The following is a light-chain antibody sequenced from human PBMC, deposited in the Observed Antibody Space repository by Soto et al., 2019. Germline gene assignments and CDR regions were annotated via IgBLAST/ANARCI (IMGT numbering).Light chain of an antibody. CDR2: QGY. V-gene: IGLV2-23*01. CDR1: SSDVGKYNL. CDR3: CAYATTYTYV. J-gene: IGLJ1*01. Sequence: QSALTQPASVSGSPGQSITISCTGTSSDVGKYNLVSWYQQHPGKAPRVMILQGYKRPSGVSNRFSGSKFGNSASLTISGLQSEDEADYYCCAYATTYTYVFGTGTKLTVL.